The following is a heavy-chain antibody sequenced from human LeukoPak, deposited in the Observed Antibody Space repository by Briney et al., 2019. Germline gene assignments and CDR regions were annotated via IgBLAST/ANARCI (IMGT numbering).Heavy chain of an antibody. J-gene: IGHJ4*02. Sequence: GGALRVSCAAPGVSFSTDWMSSGRQAPGKGLEWVANIKKEGGEKYYVDSVKGRFTISRDNAKTSLYLQMNSLRVEDTAVYYCASGYYDSSGYYSTPRYWGQGTLVTVSS. CDR3: ASGYYDSSGYYSTPRY. V-gene: IGHV3-7*01. D-gene: IGHD3-22*01. CDR1: GVSFSTDW. CDR2: IKKEGGEK.